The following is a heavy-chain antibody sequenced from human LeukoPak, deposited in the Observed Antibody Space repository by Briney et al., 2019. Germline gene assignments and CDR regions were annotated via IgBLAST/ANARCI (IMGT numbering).Heavy chain of an antibody. Sequence: SETLSLTCTVSGGSISSYYWSWIRQPPGKGLEWIGEINHSGSTNYNPSLKSRVTISVDTSKNQFSLKLSSVTAAGTAVYYCARGQFATVHYWGQGTLVTVSS. CDR1: GGSISSYY. D-gene: IGHD4-17*01. CDR3: ARGQFATVHY. V-gene: IGHV4-34*01. J-gene: IGHJ4*02. CDR2: INHSGST.